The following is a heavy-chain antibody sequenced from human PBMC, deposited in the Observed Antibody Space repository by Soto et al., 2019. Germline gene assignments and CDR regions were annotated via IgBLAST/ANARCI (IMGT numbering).Heavy chain of an antibody. J-gene: IGHJ4*02. CDR1: GFTFSSYW. CDR2: IKQDGSEK. Sequence: PGGSLRLSCAASGFTFSSYWMSWVRQAPGKGLEWVANIKQDGSEKYYVDSVKGRFTISRDNAKNSLYLQMNSLRAEDTAVYYCARSLSPWFGELGCWGQGTLVTVSS. D-gene: IGHD3-10*01. V-gene: IGHV3-7*01. CDR3: ARSLSPWFGELGC.